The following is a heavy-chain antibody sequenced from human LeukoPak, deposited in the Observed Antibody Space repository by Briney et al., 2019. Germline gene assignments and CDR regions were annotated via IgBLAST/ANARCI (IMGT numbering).Heavy chain of an antibody. V-gene: IGHV4-34*01. D-gene: IGHD6-13*01. CDR3: ARVGGAAAGFDY. Sequence: PSETLSLTCAVYGGSFSGYYWSWIRQPPGKGLEWIGEINHSGSTNYNPSLKSRVTISVDTSKNQFSLKLSSVTAADTAVYHCARVGGAAAGFDYWGQGTLVTVSS. CDR1: GGSFSGYY. J-gene: IGHJ4*02. CDR2: INHSGST.